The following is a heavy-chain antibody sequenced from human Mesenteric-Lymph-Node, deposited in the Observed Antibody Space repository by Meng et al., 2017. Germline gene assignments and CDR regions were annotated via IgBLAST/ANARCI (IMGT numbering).Heavy chain of an antibody. CDR1: GVSITSGTYY. D-gene: IGHD3-10*01. Sequence: GSLRLSCTVSGVSITSGTYYWVWIRQSPGKGLEWIGSVYHSGNTNYNPSLKSRVTISVDTSKNQFSLKLSSVTAADTAVYYCARVDPHGSGTYNIGYFDYWGQGTLVTVSS. CDR2: VYHSGNT. CDR3: ARVDPHGSGTYNIGYFDY. J-gene: IGHJ4*02. V-gene: IGHV4-39*07.